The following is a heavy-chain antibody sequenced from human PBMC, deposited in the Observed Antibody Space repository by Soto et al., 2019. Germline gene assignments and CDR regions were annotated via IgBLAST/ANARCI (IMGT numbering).Heavy chain of an antibody. CDR1: GGSISSFY. CDR3: ARDLGYFDSGSSANNYYYGMDV. CDR2: IYTSGST. Sequence: PSETLSLTCTVSGGSISSFYWSWIRQPAGKGLEWIGRIYTSGSTNYNPSLKSRVTMSVDTSKSQFSLKLTSVTAADTAVYHCARDLGYFDSGSSANNYYYGMDVWGRGTTVTVSS. V-gene: IGHV4-4*07. D-gene: IGHD3-10*01. J-gene: IGHJ6*02.